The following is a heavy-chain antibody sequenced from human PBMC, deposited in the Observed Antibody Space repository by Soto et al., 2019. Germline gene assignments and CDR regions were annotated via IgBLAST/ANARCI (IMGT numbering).Heavy chain of an antibody. Sequence: EVQLLESGGGLVQPGGSLVLSCAASGFTFSSYAMSWVRQAPGKGLEWVSSISGGGNDAYYADSVKGRLTISRDNSRNTMYLQMNSLRAEDIAVHYCARSLFTASTAIEPFDFWGQGTLVTVSS. CDR3: ARSLFTASTAIEPFDF. D-gene: IGHD2-21*02. CDR2: ISGGGNDA. V-gene: IGHV3-23*01. CDR1: GFTFSSYA. J-gene: IGHJ4*02.